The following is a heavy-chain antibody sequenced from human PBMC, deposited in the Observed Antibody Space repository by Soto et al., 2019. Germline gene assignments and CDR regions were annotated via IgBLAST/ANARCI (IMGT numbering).Heavy chain of an antibody. CDR3: AGEDDGPGGNGY. V-gene: IGHV1-3*01. CDR1: GYTFTSYP. Sequence: ASVKVSCKASGYTFTSYPMHWVRQAPGQRFEWMGWINVGNGNTKYSQRFKGGVTVTRDASASTVYMELSSLRAAETAVYYCAGEDDGPGGNGYWSQGTLVTVSS. CDR2: INVGNGNT. J-gene: IGHJ4*02. D-gene: IGHD1-1*01.